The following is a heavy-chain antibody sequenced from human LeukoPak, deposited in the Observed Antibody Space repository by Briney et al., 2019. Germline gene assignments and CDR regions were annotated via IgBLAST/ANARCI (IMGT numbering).Heavy chain of an antibody. CDR1: GFTFSSYG. CDR2: ISSTGSYI. D-gene: IGHD5-12*01. Sequence: PGGSLRLSCAASGFTFSSYGMSWVRQAPGKGLEWVSAISSTGSYIYYADSVEGRFTISRDNTKNSLFLQMKSLRAEDTAFYYCARALRGPVLSALDMWGQGTMVTVSS. CDR3: ARALRGPVLSALDM. V-gene: IGHV3-21*01. J-gene: IGHJ3*02.